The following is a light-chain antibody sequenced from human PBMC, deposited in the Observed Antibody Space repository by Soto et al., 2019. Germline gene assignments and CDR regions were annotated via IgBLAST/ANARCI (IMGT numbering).Light chain of an antibody. CDR1: QNINSW. J-gene: IGKJ4*01. Sequence: DIHMTQSPSTLSASVGDRVTITCRASQNINSWLAWYQQKPGKAPKLLIYEASSLEKGVPARFSGSGSRTEFTLTISSLQSEDFAVYYCQQYNKWLTFGGGTKVDIK. CDR3: QQYNKWLT. CDR2: EAS. V-gene: IGKV1-5*03.